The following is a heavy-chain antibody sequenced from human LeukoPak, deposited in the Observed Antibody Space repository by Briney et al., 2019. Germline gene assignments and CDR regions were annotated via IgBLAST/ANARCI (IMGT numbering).Heavy chain of an antibody. CDR2: LRSDGRDK. D-gene: IGHD1-26*01. CDR3: AKDKGGSWDN. Sequence: GGSLRLSCTVSGVPFSIYGLHWVRQAPGRGLEWVAFLRSDGRDKYYADSVKGRFTISSESSMNTVYLQLSSLRTEDTAVYYVAKDKGGSWDNWGKEPLVIVSS. J-gene: IGHJ4*02. CDR1: GVPFSIYG. V-gene: IGHV3-30*02.